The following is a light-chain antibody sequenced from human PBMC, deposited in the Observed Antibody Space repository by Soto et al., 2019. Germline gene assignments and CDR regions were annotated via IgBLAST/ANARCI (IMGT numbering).Light chain of an antibody. V-gene: IGKV3-11*01. CDR1: HSIGTY. CDR2: DAS. J-gene: IGKJ1*01. CDR3: PLRDNWPQT. Sequence: EIVLTQSPAILSLSPGERATLSCRATHSIGTYLAWYQHKPGQAPRLLIYDASNRATGIPARFSGGGSGTDFTLTISSLEPEDFAVYCCPLRDNWPQTFSQGTKVEIK.